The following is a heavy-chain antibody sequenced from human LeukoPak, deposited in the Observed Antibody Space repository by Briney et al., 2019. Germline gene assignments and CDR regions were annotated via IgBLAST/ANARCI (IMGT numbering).Heavy chain of an antibody. J-gene: IGHJ4*02. CDR3: ARGRALLNYDFWSGLPRFDY. V-gene: IGHV4-34*01. CDR2: INHSGST. D-gene: IGHD3-3*01. Sequence: SETLSLTCAVYGGSFSGYYWSWIRQPPGKGLEWIGEINHSGSTNYNPSLKSRVTISVDTSKNQFSLNLSSVTAADTAVYYCARGRALLNYDFWSGLPRFDYWGQGTLVTVSS. CDR1: GGSFSGYY.